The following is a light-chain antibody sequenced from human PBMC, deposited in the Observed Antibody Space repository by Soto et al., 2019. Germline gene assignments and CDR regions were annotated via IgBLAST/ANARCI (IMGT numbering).Light chain of an antibody. CDR3: QQYVNALT. Sequence: DIQMTQSPSSLSASAGDRVTITCQASQDISNHLNWYQQKAGKAPKLLINDASNSEAGVPARFSGSGAGTDFTLTISSLQPEDIATYYCQQYVNALTFGGGTKVDIK. CDR2: DAS. CDR1: QDISNH. V-gene: IGKV1-33*01. J-gene: IGKJ4*01.